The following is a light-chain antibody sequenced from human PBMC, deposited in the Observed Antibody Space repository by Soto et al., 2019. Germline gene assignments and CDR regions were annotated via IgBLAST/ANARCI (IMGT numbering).Light chain of an antibody. CDR3: QQRGKWPEIT. J-gene: IGKJ3*01. V-gene: IGKV3-11*01. CDR1: QTVRSS. CDR2: DAS. Sequence: EIVLTQSPATLSLSPGERATLSCRASQTVRSSLAWYQQKPGQAPRLLIYDASNRATGIPARFSGSGSGTDFTLIISSLEPEDLAVYYCQQRGKWPEITFGPGTKLDIK.